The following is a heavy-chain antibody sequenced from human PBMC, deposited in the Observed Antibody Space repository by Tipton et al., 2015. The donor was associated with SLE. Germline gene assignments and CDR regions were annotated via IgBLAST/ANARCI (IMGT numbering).Heavy chain of an antibody. D-gene: IGHD3-10*01. CDR3: ARVQFPDGSGSYGAVDI. Sequence: TLSLTCTVSGGSISSGSYYWCWIRQPAGKGLEWIGRIYTSGSTNYNPSLKSRVTMSVDTSKNQFSLKLSSVTAADTAGYYGARVQFPDGSGSYGAVDIWGQGTMVTVSS. CDR1: GGSISSGSYY. J-gene: IGHJ3*02. CDR2: IYTSGST. V-gene: IGHV4-61*02.